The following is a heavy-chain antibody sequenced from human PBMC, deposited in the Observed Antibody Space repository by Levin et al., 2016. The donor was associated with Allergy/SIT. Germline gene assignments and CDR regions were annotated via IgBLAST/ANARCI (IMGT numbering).Heavy chain of an antibody. CDR2: IWYDGSNK. J-gene: IGHJ4*02. V-gene: IGHV3-33*01. CDR3: ARERKKYSSFLSFDY. D-gene: IGHD6-6*01. Sequence: WIRQPPGKGLEWVAVIWYDGSNKYYADSVKGRFTISRDNSKNTLYLQMNSLRAEDTAVYYCARERKKYSSFLSFDYWGQGTLVTVSS.